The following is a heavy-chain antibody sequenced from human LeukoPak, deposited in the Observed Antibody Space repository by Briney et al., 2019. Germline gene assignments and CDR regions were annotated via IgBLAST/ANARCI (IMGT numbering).Heavy chain of an antibody. CDR2: ISSSGST. J-gene: IGHJ4*02. V-gene: IGHV4-61*02. CDR1: DDSISSGDYY. CDR3: ARDGVTMVRGVRD. D-gene: IGHD3-10*01. Sequence: SETLSLTCTVSDDSISSGDYYWSWIRQPAGKGLEWIGRISSSGSTNYNPSLKSRVTISVDTSKNQFSLKLSSVTAADTAVYYCARDGVTMVRGVRDWGQGTLVTVSS.